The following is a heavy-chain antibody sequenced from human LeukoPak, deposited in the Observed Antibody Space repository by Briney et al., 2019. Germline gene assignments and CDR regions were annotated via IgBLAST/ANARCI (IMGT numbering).Heavy chain of an antibody. CDR1: GGSFSGYY. J-gene: IGHJ6*03. V-gene: IGHV4-34*01. Sequence: SETLSLTCAVYGGSFSGYYWSWIRQPPGKGLEWIGEINHSGSTNYNPSLKSRVTISVDTSKNQFSLKLSSVTAADTAVYYCARGQQLVQYYYYYYYMDVWGKGTTVTISS. CDR2: INHSGST. CDR3: ARGQQLVQYYYYYYYMDV. D-gene: IGHD6-13*01.